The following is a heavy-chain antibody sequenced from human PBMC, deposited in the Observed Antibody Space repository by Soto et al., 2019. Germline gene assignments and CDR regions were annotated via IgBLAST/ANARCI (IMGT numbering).Heavy chain of an antibody. D-gene: IGHD2-2*01. CDR3: ARDGPIAPYIVVVPAAIYGMDV. Sequence: ASVKVSCKASGYTFTSYYMHWVRQAPGQGLEWMGIINPTGGRTSHAQNFQGRVTMTRDTSTSTVYMELSSLRSEDTAVYYCARDGPIAPYIVVVPAAIYGMDVWGQGTTVTVSS. V-gene: IGHV1-46*01. J-gene: IGHJ6*02. CDR1: GYTFTSYY. CDR2: INPTGGRT.